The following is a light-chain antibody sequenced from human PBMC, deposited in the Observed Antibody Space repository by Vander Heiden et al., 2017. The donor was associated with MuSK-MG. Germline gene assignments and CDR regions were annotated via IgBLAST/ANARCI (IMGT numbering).Light chain of an antibody. CDR1: QSVLHSSNNKNY. Sequence: DIVMTQSPDSLAVSLGERATINCKSSQSVLHSSNNKNYLAWYQQKPGQPPKLLIYWASTRESGVPDRFSGSGSGTDFTLTISSLQAEDVAVYFCQQDDTTPWTFGQGTKVEIK. V-gene: IGKV4-1*01. CDR2: WAS. CDR3: QQDDTTPWT. J-gene: IGKJ1*01.